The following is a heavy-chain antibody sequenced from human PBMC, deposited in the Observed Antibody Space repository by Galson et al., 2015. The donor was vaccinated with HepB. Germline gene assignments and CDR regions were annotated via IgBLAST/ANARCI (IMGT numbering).Heavy chain of an antibody. CDR1: GYTFTGYY. Sequence: SCKASGYTFTGYYMHWVRQAPGQGLEWMGWINPNSGGTNYAQKFQGWVTMTRDTSISTAYMELSRLRSDDTAVYYCARGGVLLWFGEPQGAFDIWGQGTMVTVSS. D-gene: IGHD3-10*01. V-gene: IGHV1-2*04. J-gene: IGHJ3*02. CDR3: ARGGVLLWFGEPQGAFDI. CDR2: INPNSGGT.